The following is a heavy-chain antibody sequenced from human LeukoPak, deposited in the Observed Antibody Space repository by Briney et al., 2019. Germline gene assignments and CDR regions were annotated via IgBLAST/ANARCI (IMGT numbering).Heavy chain of an antibody. Sequence: PSETLSLTCTVSGGSISSYYWSWIRQPPGKGLEWIGYIYYSGSTNYNPSLKSRVTISVDTSKNQFSLKLSSVTAADTAVYYCARDGGAVAGTWGQGTLVTVSS. J-gene: IGHJ4*02. CDR2: IYYSGST. CDR1: GGSISSYY. CDR3: ARDGGAVAGT. V-gene: IGHV4-59*01. D-gene: IGHD6-19*01.